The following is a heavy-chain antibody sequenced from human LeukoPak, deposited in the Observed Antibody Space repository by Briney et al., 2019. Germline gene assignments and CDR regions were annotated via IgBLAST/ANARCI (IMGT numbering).Heavy chain of an antibody. Sequence: ASVKVSCKAPGYTFTSYDINWVRQATGQGLEWMGWMNPNSGNAGYAQKFQGRVTMTRNTSISTAYMELSSLRSEDTAVYYCARVPIAAAGTPLDYWGQGTLVTVSS. D-gene: IGHD6-13*01. V-gene: IGHV1-8*01. CDR3: ARVPIAAAGTPLDY. CDR1: GYTFTSYD. CDR2: MNPNSGNA. J-gene: IGHJ4*02.